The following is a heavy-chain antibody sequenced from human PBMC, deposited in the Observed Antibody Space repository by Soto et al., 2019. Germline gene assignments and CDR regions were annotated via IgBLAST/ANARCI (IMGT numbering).Heavy chain of an antibody. CDR2: IWYDGSNK. CDR3: AHQHDYGDFLGRRATRSDAFDI. J-gene: IGHJ3*02. CDR1: GFTFSSYG. D-gene: IGHD4-17*01. V-gene: IGHV3-33*01. Sequence: GGSLRLSCAASGFTFSSYGMHWVRQAPGKGLEWVAVIWYDGSNKYYADSVKGRFTISRDNSKNTLYLQMNSLRAEDTAVYYCAHQHDYGDFLGRRATRSDAFDIWGQGTMVTVSS.